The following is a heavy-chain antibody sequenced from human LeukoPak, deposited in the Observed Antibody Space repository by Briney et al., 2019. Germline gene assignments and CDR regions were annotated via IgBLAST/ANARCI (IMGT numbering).Heavy chain of an antibody. CDR3: ARDWGWPNWFDP. CDR1: GGSISSGGYY. Sequence: SETLSLTCTVSGGSISSGGYYWSWIRQHPGKGLEWIGYIYYSGSTYYNPSFKSRVTISVDTSKNQFSLKLSSVTAADTAVYYCARDWGWPNWFDPWGQGTLVTVSS. D-gene: IGHD3-16*01. V-gene: IGHV4-31*03. J-gene: IGHJ5*02. CDR2: IYYSGST.